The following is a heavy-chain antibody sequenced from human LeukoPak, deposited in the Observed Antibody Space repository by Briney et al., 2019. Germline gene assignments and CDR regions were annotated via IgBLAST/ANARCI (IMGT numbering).Heavy chain of an antibody. CDR1: GDSVSSNSAA. J-gene: IGHJ4*02. V-gene: IGHV6-1*01. Sequence: SQTLSLTCAISGDSVSSNSAAWNWIRQSPSRGLEWLGRTYYRSKWYNDYAVSVKSRMTIKADTSKNQFSLKLSSVTAADTAVYYCARADIVVVPAATKWGYFDYWGQGTLVTVSS. CDR2: TYYRSKWYN. D-gene: IGHD2-2*01. CDR3: ARADIVVVPAATKWGYFDY.